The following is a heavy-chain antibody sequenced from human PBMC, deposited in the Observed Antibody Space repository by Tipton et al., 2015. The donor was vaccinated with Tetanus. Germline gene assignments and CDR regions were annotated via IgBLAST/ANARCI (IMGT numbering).Heavy chain of an antibody. CDR2: VIYDGTS. Sequence: TLSLTCTVSGGSVRSGDYSWNWIRQSPDKGLEWLGDVIYDGTSYYNPSLNSRVKISLDTSMNQASLTLTSVTAADTALYYCARGVPYSTTMGSDWFDPWGQGTLVTVSS. J-gene: IGHJ5*02. CDR3: ARGVPYSTTMGSDWFDP. D-gene: IGHD2-2*01. CDR1: GGSVRSGDYS. V-gene: IGHV4-30-2*06.